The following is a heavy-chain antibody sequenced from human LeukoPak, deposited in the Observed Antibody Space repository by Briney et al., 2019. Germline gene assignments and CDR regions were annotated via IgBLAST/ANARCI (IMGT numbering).Heavy chain of an antibody. J-gene: IGHJ4*02. V-gene: IGHV4-4*07. CDR3: AREVNSSTWRPLDF. D-gene: IGHD6-13*01. Sequence: PSETLSLTCTVSGDSNSNYYWSWIRQPAGRGLEWIGRICTSGSMNYNPSLKSRVTMSVDTSKNQFSLKLTSMTAADTAVYYCAREVNSSTWRPLDFWGQGTLVTVSS. CDR2: ICTSGSM. CDR1: GDSNSNYY.